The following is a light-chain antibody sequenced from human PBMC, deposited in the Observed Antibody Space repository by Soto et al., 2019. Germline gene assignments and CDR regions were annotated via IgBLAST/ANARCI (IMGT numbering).Light chain of an antibody. CDR2: GVT. V-gene: IGLV2-14*01. CDR3: SSYTTNSPPVV. CDR1: SGDIGSYTY. Sequence: QSVLTQPASVSGSPGQSITISCTGTSGDIGSYTYVSWYQQYPGKAPKLLISGVTNRPSGVSNRFSGSKSGNTASLTISGLQAEDEAHYYCSSYTTNSPPVVFGGGTQLTVL. J-gene: IGLJ2*01.